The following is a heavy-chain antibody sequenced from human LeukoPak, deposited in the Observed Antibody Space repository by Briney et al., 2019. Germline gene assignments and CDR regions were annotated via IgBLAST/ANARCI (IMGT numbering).Heavy chain of an antibody. CDR2: VYYSGST. CDR3: ARVSWFPGTSYYYMDV. D-gene: IGHD1-1*01. Sequence: PSETLSLTCTVSGGSISNYYWSWIRQPPGKGLEWIGYVYYSGSTNYNPSLKSRVTISVDTSKNQFSLKLSSVTAADTAVYYCARVSWFPGTSYYYMDVWDKGTTVTVSS. J-gene: IGHJ6*03. V-gene: IGHV4-59*01. CDR1: GGSISNYY.